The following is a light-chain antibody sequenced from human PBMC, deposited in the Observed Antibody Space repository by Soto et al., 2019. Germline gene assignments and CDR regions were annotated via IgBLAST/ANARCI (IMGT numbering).Light chain of an antibody. CDR2: GAS. V-gene: IGKV3-15*01. J-gene: IGKJ1*01. CDR3: QQYNNWGT. Sequence: EIVMTQSPATLSVSPGERATLSCRASQRVSSNLAWYQQKPAQAPRLLIYGASTRATGIPARFSGSGSGTEFTLTISSLQSEDFAVYYCQQYNNWGTFGQGTKVEIK. CDR1: QRVSSN.